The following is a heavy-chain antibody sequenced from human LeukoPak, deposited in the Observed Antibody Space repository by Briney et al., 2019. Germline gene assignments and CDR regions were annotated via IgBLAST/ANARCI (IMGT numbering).Heavy chain of an antibody. CDR1: GGTFSSYA. V-gene: IGHV1-69*05. Sequence: SVKVSCKASGGTFSSYAISWVRQAPGQGLEWMGRIIPIFGTANYAQKFQGRVTIATDESTSTAYMELSSLRSEDTAVYYCARDSSGWYNWFDPWGQGTLVTVSS. CDR2: IIPIFGTA. D-gene: IGHD6-19*01. J-gene: IGHJ5*02. CDR3: ARDSSGWYNWFDP.